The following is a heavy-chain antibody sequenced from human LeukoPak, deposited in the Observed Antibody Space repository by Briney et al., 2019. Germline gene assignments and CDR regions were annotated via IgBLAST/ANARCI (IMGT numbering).Heavy chain of an antibody. D-gene: IGHD2-2*01. J-gene: IGHJ4*02. CDR2: IRYDGSNK. Sequence: GGPLRLSCAASGFTFSSYGMHWVRQAPGKGLERVAFIRYDGSNKYYADSVKGRFTISRDNSKNTLYLQMNSLRAEDTAVYYCAKPRYPYCSSTSCPIDYWGQGTLVTVSS. CDR1: GFTFSSYG. V-gene: IGHV3-30*02. CDR3: AKPRYPYCSSTSCPIDY.